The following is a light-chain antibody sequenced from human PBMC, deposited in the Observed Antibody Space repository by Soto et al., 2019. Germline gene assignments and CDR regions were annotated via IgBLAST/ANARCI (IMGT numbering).Light chain of an antibody. CDR2: GAS. CDR3: EQYDSSPYT. J-gene: IGKJ2*01. Sequence: EIVLTQSPGTLSLSPGERATLSCRASQSVSSTYLAWYQHKPGQAPRLLIYGASSRETGIPDTFSGSGSGTDFTLTISRLEPEDVAVYYCEQYDSSPYTFGQGTKLEIK. CDR1: QSVSSTY. V-gene: IGKV3-20*01.